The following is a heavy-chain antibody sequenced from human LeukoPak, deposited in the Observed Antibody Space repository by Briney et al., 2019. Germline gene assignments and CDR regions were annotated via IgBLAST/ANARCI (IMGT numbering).Heavy chain of an antibody. D-gene: IGHD5-12*01. CDR3: ARGRRGYSRYDIYYYYYMDV. CDR1: GYTFTGYY. Sequence: ASVKVSCKASGYTFTGYYMHWVRQAPGQGLEWMGWINPNSGGTNYAQKFQGRVTMTRDTSISTAYMELSRLRSDDTAVYYCARGRRGYSRYDIYYYYYMDVWGKGTTVTVSS. J-gene: IGHJ6*03. V-gene: IGHV1-2*02. CDR2: INPNSGGT.